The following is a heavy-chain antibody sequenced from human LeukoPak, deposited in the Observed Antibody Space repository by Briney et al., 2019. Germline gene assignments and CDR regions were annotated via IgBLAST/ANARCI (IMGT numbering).Heavy chain of an antibody. CDR3: ATGGPGCSSASCWRY. D-gene: IGHD2-2*01. CDR2: VSDGGDST. V-gene: IGHV3-23*01. Sequence: GGSLRLSCAASGLRFSRYGMSWVRQAPGKGLEWVSGVSDGGDSTFYADSVKGRFTVSRDNSKNTLYLQMNSLRVEDTAVYYCATGGPGCSSASCWRYWGQGTLVAVSS. J-gene: IGHJ4*02. CDR1: GLRFSRYG.